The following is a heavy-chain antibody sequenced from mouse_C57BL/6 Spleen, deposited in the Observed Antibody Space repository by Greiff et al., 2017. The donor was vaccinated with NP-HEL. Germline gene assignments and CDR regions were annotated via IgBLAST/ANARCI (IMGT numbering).Heavy chain of an antibody. CDR3: AGYYYGSSYLFAY. CDR2: VYPYNGGT. J-gene: IGHJ3*01. V-gene: IGHV1-36*01. Sequence: EVQLQQSGPVLVKPGPSVKISCKASGFTFTDYYMHWVKQSHGKSLEWIGLVYPYNGGTSYNQKFKGKATLTVDTSSSTAYMELNSLTSEDSAVYYWAGYYYGSSYLFAYWGQGTLVTVSA. D-gene: IGHD1-1*01. CDR1: GFTFTDYY.